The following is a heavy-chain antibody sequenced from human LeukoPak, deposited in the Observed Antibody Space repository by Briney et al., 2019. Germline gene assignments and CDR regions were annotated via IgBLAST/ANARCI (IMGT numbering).Heavy chain of an antibody. Sequence: PSETLSLTCAVYGGSFSGYYWSWIRQPPGKGLEWIGEISHSGSTNYNPSLKSRVTISVDTSKNQFSLKLSSVTAADTAVYYCARIPHYVWGSYRRDAFDIWGQGTMVTVSS. D-gene: IGHD3-16*02. CDR3: ARIPHYVWGSYRRDAFDI. CDR1: GGSFSGYY. J-gene: IGHJ3*02. V-gene: IGHV4-34*01. CDR2: ISHSGST.